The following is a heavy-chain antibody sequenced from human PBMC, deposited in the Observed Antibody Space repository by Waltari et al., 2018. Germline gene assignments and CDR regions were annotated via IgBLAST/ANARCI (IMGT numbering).Heavy chain of an antibody. J-gene: IGHJ3*02. CDR2: INHSVST. CDR3: ARPDLTVVKVGGAFDI. Sequence: QVQLQQWGAGLLKPSETLSLTCAVYGGSFSGYYWSWIRQPPGKGLEWIGEINHSVSTNYNPSLKSRVTISVDTSKTQFSLKLSSVTAAYTAVYYCARPDLTVVKVGGAFDIWGQGTMVTVSS. D-gene: IGHD2-15*01. V-gene: IGHV4-34*01. CDR1: GGSFSGYY.